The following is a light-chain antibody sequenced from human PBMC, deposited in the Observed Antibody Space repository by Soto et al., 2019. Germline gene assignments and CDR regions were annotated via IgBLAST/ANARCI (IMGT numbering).Light chain of an antibody. J-gene: IGKJ1*01. CDR3: QQYNNWPPAWT. CDR2: GAS. V-gene: IGKV3-15*01. CDR1: QSVSSI. Sequence: EIVMTQSPATLSVSPGERATLSCRASQSVSSILAWYQQKPGQSPRLLIYGASTRATGIPARFSGSGSGTQFTLSISSLQSEDSAVYYCQQYNNWPPAWTFGQGTKVEIE.